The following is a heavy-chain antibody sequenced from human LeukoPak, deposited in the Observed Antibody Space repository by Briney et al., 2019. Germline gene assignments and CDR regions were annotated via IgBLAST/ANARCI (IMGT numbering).Heavy chain of an antibody. CDR3: ARSYSSSIGFYFGY. V-gene: IGHV4-30-4*08. CDR1: GGSISSGDYY. CDR2: IYYSGST. J-gene: IGHJ4*02. Sequence: PSETLSLTCTVSGGSISSGDYYWSWIRQPPGKGLEWIGYIYYSGSTYYNPSLKSRVTISVDTSKNQFSLKLSSVTAADTAVYYCARSYSSSIGFYFGYWGQGTLVTVSS. D-gene: IGHD6-6*01.